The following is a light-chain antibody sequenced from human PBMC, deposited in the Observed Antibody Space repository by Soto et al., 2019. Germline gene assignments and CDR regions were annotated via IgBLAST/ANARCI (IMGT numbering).Light chain of an antibody. J-gene: IGLJ3*02. Sequence: QSALTQPPSASGSPGQSVTISCTGTSSDVGGYNYVSWYQQHPGKAPKLMIYEVSYRPSGVSNRFSGSKSGNTASLTISGLQAEDEADYYCSSYTSSNSWVFGGGTKVTVL. CDR3: SSYTSSNSWV. V-gene: IGLV2-14*01. CDR1: SSDVGGYNY. CDR2: EVS.